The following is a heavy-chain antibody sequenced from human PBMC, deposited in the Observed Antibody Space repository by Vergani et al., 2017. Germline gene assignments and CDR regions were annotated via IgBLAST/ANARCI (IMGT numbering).Heavy chain of an antibody. J-gene: IGHJ4*02. CDR1: GGTFSSYT. V-gene: IGHV1-69*02. CDR2: IIPILGIA. CDR3: AGVSSGSVDY. Sequence: QVQLVQSGAEVKKPGSSVKVSCKASGGTFSSYTISWVRQAPGQGLECMGRIIPILGIANYAQKFQGRVTITADKSTSTAYMELSSLRSEDTAVYYCAGVSSGSVDYWGQGTLVTVSS. D-gene: IGHD6-19*01.